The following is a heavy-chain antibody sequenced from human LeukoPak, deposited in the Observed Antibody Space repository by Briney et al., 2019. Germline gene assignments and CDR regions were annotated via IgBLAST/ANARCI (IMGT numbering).Heavy chain of an antibody. CDR2: ISSSSSYI. D-gene: IGHD3-22*01. V-gene: IGHV3-21*01. CDR1: GFTFSTFT. J-gene: IGHJ4*02. Sequence: GGSLRLSCVVSGFTFSTFTMNWVRQAPGKGLEWISCISSSSSYIYYADSVKGRFTISRDNAKNSLYLQMNSLRAEDTAVYYCARGVGNYRYYFDFWGQGTLVTVSS. CDR3: ARGVGNYRYYFDF.